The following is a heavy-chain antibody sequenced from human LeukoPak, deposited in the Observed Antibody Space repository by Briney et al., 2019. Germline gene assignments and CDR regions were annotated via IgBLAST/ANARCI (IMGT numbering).Heavy chain of an antibody. CDR3: ARGVSSTVTTKFDP. CDR2: IYYRGST. J-gene: IGHJ5*02. CDR1: GGSISSYY. V-gene: IGHV4-59*01. Sequence: SETLSLTCTVSGGSISSYYWSWIRQPPGKGLEWIGYIYYRGSTNYNPSLKSRVTISVDTSKNQFSLKLSSVTAADTAVYYCARGVSSTVTTKFDPWGQGTLVTVSS. D-gene: IGHD4-17*01.